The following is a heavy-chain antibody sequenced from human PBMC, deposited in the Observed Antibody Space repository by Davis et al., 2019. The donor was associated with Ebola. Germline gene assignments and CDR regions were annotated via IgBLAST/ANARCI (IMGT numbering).Heavy chain of an antibody. Sequence: PGGSLRLSCRGSGNSFSDSWIAWVRQMPGKGLEWMAIIFPRDSDTRYSPSFQGQVTISVDKSISTTYLQWSSLKPSDSATYYCARGEDNDGWTSGWYFDPWGQGTLVTVSS. D-gene: IGHD6-19*01. CDR2: IFPRDSDT. V-gene: IGHV5-51*01. CDR1: GNSFSDSW. CDR3: ARGEDNDGWTSGWYFDP. J-gene: IGHJ5*02.